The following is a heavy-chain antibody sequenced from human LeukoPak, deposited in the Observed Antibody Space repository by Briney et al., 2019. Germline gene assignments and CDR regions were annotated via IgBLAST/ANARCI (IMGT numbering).Heavy chain of an antibody. J-gene: IGHJ3*02. Sequence: KPSETLSLTCTVSGGSISSSSYYWGWIRQPPGKGLKWIGSIYYSGSTYYNPSLKSRVTMSVDTSKNQFSLKLSSVTAADTAVYYCARRPMTFDAFDIRGQGTMVTVSS. CDR2: IYYSGST. CDR1: GGSISSSSYY. V-gene: IGHV4-39*01. CDR3: ARRPMTFDAFDI.